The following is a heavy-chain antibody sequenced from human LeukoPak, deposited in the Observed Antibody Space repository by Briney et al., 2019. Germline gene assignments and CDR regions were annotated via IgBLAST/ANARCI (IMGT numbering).Heavy chain of an antibody. CDR1: GFTFSSYW. Sequence: GGSLRLSCAASGFTFSSYWMSWVRQAPGKGLEWVANIKQDGSEKYYVDSVKGRFTISRDNAKNSLYLQMNSLRAEDTAVYYCARGVIAARTSAFDIWGQGTMVTVSS. CDR2: IKQDGSEK. D-gene: IGHD6-6*01. J-gene: IGHJ3*02. CDR3: ARGVIAARTSAFDI. V-gene: IGHV3-7*01.